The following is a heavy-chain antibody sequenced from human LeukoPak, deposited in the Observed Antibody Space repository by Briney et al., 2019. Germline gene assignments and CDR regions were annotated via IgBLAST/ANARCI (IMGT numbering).Heavy chain of an antibody. J-gene: IGHJ5*02. D-gene: IGHD3-10*01. Sequence: SETLSLTCAVSGGSIASYYWSWIRQPAGKGLEWIGRIYSRVTTYNPSLKSRVTMSADTSRNHVSLTLNSVTAADTAVYYCARDSGTTGEVKFDPWGQGTLVTVSS. V-gene: IGHV4-4*07. CDR2: IYSRVT. CDR1: GGSIASYY. CDR3: ARDSGTTGEVKFDP.